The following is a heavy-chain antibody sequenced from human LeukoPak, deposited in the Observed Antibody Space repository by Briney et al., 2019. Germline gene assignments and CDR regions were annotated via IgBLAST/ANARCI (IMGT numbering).Heavy chain of an antibody. Sequence: ASVKVSCKASGYTFTSYGISWVRQAPGQGLEWMGWISAYNGNTNYAQKLQGRVTMTTDTSTSTVYMELRSLRSDDTAVYYCARGVMYLSSRDAFDIWGQGTMVTVSS. CDR1: GYTFTSYG. J-gene: IGHJ3*02. CDR3: ARGVMYLSSRDAFDI. CDR2: ISAYNGNT. V-gene: IGHV1-18*01. D-gene: IGHD2-8*02.